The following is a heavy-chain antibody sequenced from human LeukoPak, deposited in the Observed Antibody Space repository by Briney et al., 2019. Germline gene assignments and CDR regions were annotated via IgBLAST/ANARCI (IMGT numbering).Heavy chain of an antibody. J-gene: IGHJ4*02. D-gene: IGHD5-24*01. Sequence: GESLKISCKDSGYSFAAYWFGWVRQMPGKGLEWMGIIYPGDSDTRYSPSFQGQVTISADKSISTAYLQWSSLKASDTAMYYCARLLDGYNSYYFDYWGQGTLVTVSS. CDR3: ARLLDGYNSYYFDY. CDR1: GYSFAAYW. CDR2: IYPGDSDT. V-gene: IGHV5-51*01.